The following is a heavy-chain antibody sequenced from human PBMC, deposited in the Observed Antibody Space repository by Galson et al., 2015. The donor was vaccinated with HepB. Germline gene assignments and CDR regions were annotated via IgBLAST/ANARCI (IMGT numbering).Heavy chain of an antibody. CDR1: GFTFSSYA. D-gene: IGHD2-2*03. J-gene: IGHJ5*02. V-gene: IGHV3-23*01. CDR2: IRGSGDRT. Sequence: SLRLSCAASGFTFSSYAMSWVRQAPGKGLEWVSAIRGSGDRTFYADSVKGRFTISRDNSKNTLHLQMNSLRAEDTAVYYCAKDRVDIVVLPTVQMSSWFDLWGQGTLVTVSS. CDR3: AKDRVDIVVLPTVQMSSWFDL.